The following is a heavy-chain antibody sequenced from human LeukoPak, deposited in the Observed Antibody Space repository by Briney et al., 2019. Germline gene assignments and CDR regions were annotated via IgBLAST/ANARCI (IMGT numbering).Heavy chain of an antibody. CDR1: GFTFSDYY. V-gene: IGHV3-11*01. Sequence: GGSLRLSCAASGFTFSDYYMSWIRQAPGKGLEWISYISSTGSTIYYADSVKGRFTISRDNAKNAMYLQMNSLRAEDTAVYYCARAAADDSEYFQHWGQGTLVTVSS. CDR3: ARAAADDSEYFQH. D-gene: IGHD6-13*01. CDR2: ISSTGSTI. J-gene: IGHJ1*01.